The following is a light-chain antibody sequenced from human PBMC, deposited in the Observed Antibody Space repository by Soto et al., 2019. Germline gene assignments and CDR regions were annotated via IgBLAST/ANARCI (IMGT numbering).Light chain of an antibody. CDR1: QSVRNN. V-gene: IGKV3-20*01. Sequence: EIVMTQSPGTLSASPGERATLSCRASQSVRNNLAWYQQKPGQAPRLLIYGASNRATGIPDRFSGSGSGTDFTLTISRLEPEDFAVYYCQQYGSSGTFGPGTKVDIK. J-gene: IGKJ1*01. CDR3: QQYGSSGT. CDR2: GAS.